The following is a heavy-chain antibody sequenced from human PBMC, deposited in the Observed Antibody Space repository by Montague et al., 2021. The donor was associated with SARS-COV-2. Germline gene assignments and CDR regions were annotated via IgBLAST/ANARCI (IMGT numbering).Heavy chain of an antibody. V-gene: IGHV4-4*07. J-gene: IGHJ6*02. CDR2: LYTSGST. CDR3: ARESGYSSGWRYYYVMDV. D-gene: IGHD6-19*01. CDR1: GGPISNYY. Sequence: SETLSLTCTVSGGPISNYYWTWIRQPAGKGLEWIGRLYTSGSTTYNPSPKSRVTMSVDTSKNQFSLNVTSVTAADTAIYYCARESGYSSGWRYYYVMDVWGQGTTGTV.